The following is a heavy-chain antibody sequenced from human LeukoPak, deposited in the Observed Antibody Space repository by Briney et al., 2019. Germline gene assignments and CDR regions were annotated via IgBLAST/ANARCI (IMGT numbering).Heavy chain of an antibody. J-gene: IGHJ4*02. D-gene: IGHD3-22*01. V-gene: IGHV3-48*03. CDR2: ISSSGSTK. CDR3: AREGYYDSSGYLGVFDY. Sequence: GGSLRRSCAASGFTFSSYEMNWVRQAPGKGLGWVSHISSSGSTKAYADSVKGRFTISRDNAKNSLYLQMNSLRAEDTAVYYCAREGYYDSSGYLGVFDYWGQGTLVTVSS. CDR1: GFTFSSYE.